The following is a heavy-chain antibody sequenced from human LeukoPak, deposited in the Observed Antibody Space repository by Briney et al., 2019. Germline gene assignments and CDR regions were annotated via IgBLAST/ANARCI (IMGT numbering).Heavy chain of an antibody. D-gene: IGHD3-9*01. CDR2: IKQDGSEK. Sequence: GGSLRLSCAASGFTFSSYWMSWVRQAPGKGLEWVANIKQDGSEKYYVDSVKGRFTISRDNAKNSLYLQMNSLRAEDTAVHYRARGEYFDWFPFDYWGQGTLVTVSS. CDR3: ARGEYFDWFPFDY. CDR1: GFTFSSYW. V-gene: IGHV3-7*01. J-gene: IGHJ4*02.